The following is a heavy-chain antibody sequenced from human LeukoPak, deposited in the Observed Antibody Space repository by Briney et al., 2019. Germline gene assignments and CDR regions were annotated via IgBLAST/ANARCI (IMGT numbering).Heavy chain of an antibody. V-gene: IGHV3-7*01. J-gene: IGHJ4*02. Sequence: PGGSLRLSCAASGFIFSNYWMSWVRQAPGKGLEWVANIKQDGSEKYYVDSVKGRFTISRDNAKNSLYLQMNSLRAEDAAVYYCARRNINSDSDKTFDYWGQGTLVTVSS. CDR3: ARRNINSDSDKTFDY. CDR1: GFIFSNYW. D-gene: IGHD3-9*01. CDR2: IKQDGSEK.